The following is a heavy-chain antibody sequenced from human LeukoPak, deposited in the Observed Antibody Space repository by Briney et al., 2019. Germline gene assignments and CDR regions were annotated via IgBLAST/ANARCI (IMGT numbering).Heavy chain of an antibody. D-gene: IGHD1-1*01. Sequence: GASVKVSCKASGYTFTSYAMNWVRQAPGQGLEWMGWMNPNSGNTGYAQKFQGRVTITRNTSISTAYMELSSLRSEDTAVYYCARRLTGTHWLYYMDVWGKGTTVTVSS. CDR1: GYTFTSYA. V-gene: IGHV1-8*03. J-gene: IGHJ6*03. CDR2: MNPNSGNT. CDR3: ARRLTGTHWLYYMDV.